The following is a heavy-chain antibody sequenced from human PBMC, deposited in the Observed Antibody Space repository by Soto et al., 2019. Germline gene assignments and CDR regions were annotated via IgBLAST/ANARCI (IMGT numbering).Heavy chain of an antibody. CDR2: VSGDGRST. V-gene: IGHV3-74*01. CDR1: GFTFSSYW. Sequence: HPGGSLRLSCAASGFTFSSYWMHWVRQPPGKGLVWVSRVSGDGRSTNYADFVKGRFTISRDNAKNTVYLQMNSLRAEDTAVYYCARRDRNGGYCDYWGQGILVTVSS. J-gene: IGHJ4*02. D-gene: IGHD2-8*01. CDR3: ARRDRNGGYCDY.